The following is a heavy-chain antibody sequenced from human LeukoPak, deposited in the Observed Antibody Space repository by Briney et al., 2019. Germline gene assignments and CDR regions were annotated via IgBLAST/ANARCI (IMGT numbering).Heavy chain of an antibody. V-gene: IGHV4-61*02. CDR3: ARAGAMVFSGP. D-gene: IGHD5-18*01. CDR2: IYTSGST. CDR1: GGSISSGSYY. Sequence: PSENVSCTGTGSGGSISSGSYYWRWIRQPAGKGREWIARIYTSGSTNYNPSLKSRVTISVDTSKNQFSLKLSSVTAADTAVYYCARAGAMVFSGPWGQGTLVTVSS. J-gene: IGHJ5*02.